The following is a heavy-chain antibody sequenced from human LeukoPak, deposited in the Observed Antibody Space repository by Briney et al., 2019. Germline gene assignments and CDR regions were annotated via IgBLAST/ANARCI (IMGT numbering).Heavy chain of an antibody. CDR3: ARADYDILTGYHGLYYFDY. CDR2: IYYSGST. V-gene: IGHV4-59*01. J-gene: IGHJ4*02. Sequence: SETLSLTFTVSGGSISSYYWSWIRQPPGKGLEWIGYIYYSGSTNYNPSLKSRVTISVDTSKNQFSLKLSSVTAADTAVYYCARADYDILTGYHGLYYFDYWGQGTLVTVSS. D-gene: IGHD3-9*01. CDR1: GGSISSYY.